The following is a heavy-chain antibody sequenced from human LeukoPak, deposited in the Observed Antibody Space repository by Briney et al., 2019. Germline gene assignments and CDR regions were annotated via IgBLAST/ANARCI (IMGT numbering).Heavy chain of an antibody. V-gene: IGHV3-23*01. D-gene: IGHD2-15*01. CDR3: AGGATRATRHFDL. CDR2: IGGPGAPT. CDR1: GFTFSSYS. Sequence: GGSLRLSCVASGFTFSSYSLTWVRQTPGKGLAWVSIIGGPGAPTFYADSVEGRFTISRDNSKNTVYLQMNSLRAEDTALYFCAGGATRATRHFDLWGRGTLVTVSS. J-gene: IGHJ2*01.